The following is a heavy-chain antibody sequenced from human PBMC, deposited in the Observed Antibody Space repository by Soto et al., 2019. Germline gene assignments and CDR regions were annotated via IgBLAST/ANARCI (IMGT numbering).Heavy chain of an antibody. CDR3: AREGLDGYSSGWSVFDY. D-gene: IGHD6-19*01. Sequence: QVQLVQSGAEVKKPGASVKVSCKASGYTFTSYGISWVRQAPGQGLEWMGWISAYNGNTNYAQKPQGRVTMTTDTSTSTAYRELRSLRSDDTTVYYCAREGLDGYSSGWSVFDYWGQGTLVTVSS. V-gene: IGHV1-18*01. CDR2: ISAYNGNT. CDR1: GYTFTSYG. J-gene: IGHJ4*02.